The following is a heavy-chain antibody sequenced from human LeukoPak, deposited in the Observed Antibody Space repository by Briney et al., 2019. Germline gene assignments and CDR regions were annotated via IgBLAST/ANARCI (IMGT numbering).Heavy chain of an antibody. J-gene: IGHJ4*02. V-gene: IGHV4-34*01. Sequence: PSETLSLTCAVYGGSFSGYYWSWIRQPPGKGLEWIGEINHSGSTNYNPSLKSRVTISVDTSKNQFSQKLSSVTAADTAVYYCARERRSKYSSSRQGFDYWGQGTLVTVSS. CDR2: INHSGST. CDR3: ARERRSKYSSSRQGFDY. CDR1: GGSFSGYY. D-gene: IGHD6-13*01.